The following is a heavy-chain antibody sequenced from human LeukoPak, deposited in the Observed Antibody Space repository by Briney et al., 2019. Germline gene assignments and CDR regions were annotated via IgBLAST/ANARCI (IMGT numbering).Heavy chain of an antibody. D-gene: IGHD6-6*01. V-gene: IGHV3-23*01. CDR1: GFTFSSYA. J-gene: IGHJ4*02. Sequence: GGSLRLSCAASGFTFSSYAISWLRRAPGKGLEWVSAISGSGGSTYYADSVKGRFTISRDNSKNTLYLQMNSLRAEDTAVYYCAKDRGSIAARFFDYWGQGTLVTVSS. CDR2: ISGSGGST. CDR3: AKDRGSIAARFFDY.